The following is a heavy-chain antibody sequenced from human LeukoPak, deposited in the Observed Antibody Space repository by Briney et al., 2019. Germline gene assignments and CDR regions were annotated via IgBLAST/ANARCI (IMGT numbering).Heavy chain of an antibody. CDR3: ARVGDYGDYVNWFDP. V-gene: IGHV4-38-2*02. CDR1: GYSISSGYY. Sequence: PSETLSLTCTIFGYSISSGYYWGWIRQPPGKGLEWIGSGYHIGGTYFNPSLRSRDTILIDIFKNQFSLKMSSVTAADTAIYYCARVGDYGDYVNWFDPWGPGTLVTVS. J-gene: IGHJ5*02. CDR2: GYHIGGT. D-gene: IGHD4-17*01.